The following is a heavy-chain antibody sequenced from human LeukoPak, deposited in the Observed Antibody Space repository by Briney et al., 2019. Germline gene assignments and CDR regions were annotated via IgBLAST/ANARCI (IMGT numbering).Heavy chain of an antibody. D-gene: IGHD6-19*01. CDR1: GFTFSSYE. J-gene: IGHJ4*02. CDR2: ISSSGSTI. Sequence: GGSLRLSCAASGFTFSSYEMNWVRQAPGKGLELVSYISSSGSTIYYADSVKGRFTISRDNAKNSLYLQMNSLRAEDTAVYYCARANSSGWYVESFDYWGQGTLVTVSS. V-gene: IGHV3-48*03. CDR3: ARANSSGWYVESFDY.